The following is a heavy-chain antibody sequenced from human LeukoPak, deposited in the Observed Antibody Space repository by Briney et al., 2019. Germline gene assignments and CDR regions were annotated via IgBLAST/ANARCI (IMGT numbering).Heavy chain of an antibody. Sequence: QPGRSLRLSCAASGFTFDDYAMHWVRQAPGKGLEWVSGISWNSGSIGYADSVKGRFTISRDNAKSSLYLQMNSLRAEDTAVYYCARSDHYDSNGYYDYWGQGTLVTVSS. D-gene: IGHD3-22*01. CDR1: GFTFDDYA. J-gene: IGHJ4*02. V-gene: IGHV3-9*01. CDR3: ARSDHYDSNGYYDY. CDR2: ISWNSGSI.